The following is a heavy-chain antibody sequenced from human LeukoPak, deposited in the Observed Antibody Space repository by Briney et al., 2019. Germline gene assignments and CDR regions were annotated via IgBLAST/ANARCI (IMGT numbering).Heavy chain of an antibody. D-gene: IGHD3-22*01. V-gene: IGHV3-48*01. J-gene: IGHJ4*02. CDR1: GFTCSSYS. CDR2: ISSSSSTI. CDR3: ARGSGRYYYDSSGYYYVHFDY. Sequence: GGSLRLSCAASGFTCSSYSMNWVRQAPGKGLEWVSYISSSSSTIYYADSVKGRFTISRDNAKNSLYLQMNSLRAEDTAVYYCARGSGRYYYDSSGYYYVHFDYWGQGTLVTVSS.